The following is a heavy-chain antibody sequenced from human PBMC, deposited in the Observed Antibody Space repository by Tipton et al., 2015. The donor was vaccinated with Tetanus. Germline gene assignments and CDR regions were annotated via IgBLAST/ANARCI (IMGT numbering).Heavy chain of an antibody. V-gene: IGHV4-31*03. CDR3: ARDQARGARGWNYFDY. CDR1: GGSISSGGYY. Sequence: TLSLTCTASGGSISSGGYYWGWIRQHPGKGLEWIGDIYYSGSTYYNPSLKSRVTISVDTSKNQFYLKLNSVTAADTAVYYCARDQARGARGWNYFDYWGQGTLVTVSS. J-gene: IGHJ4*02. CDR2: IYYSGST. D-gene: IGHD1-26*01.